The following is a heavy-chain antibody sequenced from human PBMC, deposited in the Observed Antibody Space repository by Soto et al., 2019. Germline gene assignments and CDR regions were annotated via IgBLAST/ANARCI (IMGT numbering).Heavy chain of an antibody. J-gene: IGHJ6*03. CDR3: ASYHYYDFWIGSRHYMDA. CDR2: INHSGST. CDR1: GGSLSGYF. V-gene: IGHV4-34*01. D-gene: IGHD3-3*01. Sequence: QVHLEQWGAGLLKPSETLSLTCAVYGGSLSGYFWSWVRQPPGKGLEWIGEINHSGSTNYNPSLKSRVTISAYTSKHQFSLRLSSVTAADSGIYFCASYHYYDFWIGSRHYMDAWGKGTTVTVSS.